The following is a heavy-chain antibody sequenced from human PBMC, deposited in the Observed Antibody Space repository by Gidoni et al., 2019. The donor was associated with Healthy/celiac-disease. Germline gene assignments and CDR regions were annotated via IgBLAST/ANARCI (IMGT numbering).Heavy chain of an antibody. Sequence: EVQLVESGGGLVQPGGSLKLSGAASGFTFSGSAMPWVRQASGKGLEWVGRIRSKANSYATAYAASVKGRFTISRDDSKNTAYLQMNSLKTEDTAVYYCTSKWIAVAGTADYWGQGTLVTVSS. V-gene: IGHV3-73*01. CDR2: IRSKANSYAT. D-gene: IGHD6-19*01. J-gene: IGHJ4*02. CDR3: TSKWIAVAGTADY. CDR1: GFTFSGSA.